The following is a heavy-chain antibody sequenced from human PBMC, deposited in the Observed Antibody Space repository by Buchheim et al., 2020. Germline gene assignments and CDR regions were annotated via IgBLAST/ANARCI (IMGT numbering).Heavy chain of an antibody. V-gene: IGHV3-23*01. D-gene: IGHD4-23*01. CDR2: ISGGGGST. CDR3: AKNREVTPSYGMDV. J-gene: IGHJ6*02. CDR1: RITFSSYA. Sequence: EVQLLESGGDLVQPGGSLKLSCAASRITFSSYAMSWVRQAPGKGLEWVSSISGGGGSTYYPDSVKGRFTISRDNSKNTLYLQMNSLRAEDTAIYDCAKNREVTPSYGMDVWGQGTT.